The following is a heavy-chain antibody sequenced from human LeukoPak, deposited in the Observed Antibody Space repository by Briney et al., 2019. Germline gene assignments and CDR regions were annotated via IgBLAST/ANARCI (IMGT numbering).Heavy chain of an antibody. J-gene: IGHJ4*02. D-gene: IGHD4-17*01. CDR3: AKDFGHTVTTGDY. CDR2: ISGSGGST. Sequence: PGGSLRLSCVASGFTFSSYAMTWVRQAPGKGLEWVSTISGSGGSTYYADSVKGRFTISRDNSKNTLYLQMNSLRAEDTAVYYCAKDFGHTVTTGDYWGQGTLVTVSS. CDR1: GFTFSSYA. V-gene: IGHV3-23*01.